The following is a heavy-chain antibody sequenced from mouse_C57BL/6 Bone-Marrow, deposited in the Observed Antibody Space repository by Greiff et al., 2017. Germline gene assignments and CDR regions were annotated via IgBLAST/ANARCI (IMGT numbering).Heavy chain of an antibody. D-gene: IGHD2-5*01. V-gene: IGHV1-63*01. CDR1: GYTFTNYW. CDR2: IYPGGGYT. Sequence: VKLMESGAELVRPGTSVKMSCKASGYTFTNYWIGWAKQRPGHGLEWIGDIYPGGGYTNYNEKFKGKATLTADKSSSTAYMQFSSLTSEDSAIYYCARRYSNSFDYWGQGTTLTVSS. CDR3: ARRYSNSFDY. J-gene: IGHJ2*01.